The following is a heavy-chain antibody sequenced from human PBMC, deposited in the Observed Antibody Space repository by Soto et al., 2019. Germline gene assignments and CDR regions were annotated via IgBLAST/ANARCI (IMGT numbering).Heavy chain of an antibody. CDR3: APLSGPSQTYFDF. CDR2: IYYMGRT. V-gene: IGHV4-59*01. CDR1: SISTYY. Sequence: SETLSLTCTVDSISTYYWNWIRQSPGKGLEWIGYIYYMGRTNYNPSLRSQVTMSIDTSRNQFSLKLRSVTAADTAVYYCAPLSGPSQTYFDFWGQGTLVTVSS. J-gene: IGHJ4*02. D-gene: IGHD3-10*01.